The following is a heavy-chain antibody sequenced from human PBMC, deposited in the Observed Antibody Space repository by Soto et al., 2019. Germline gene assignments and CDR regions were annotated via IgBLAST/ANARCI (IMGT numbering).Heavy chain of an antibody. CDR2: INPSGGST. CDR3: AREGVDIVVVPAARGEGYYYYYGMDV. J-gene: IGHJ6*02. V-gene: IGHV1-46*01. D-gene: IGHD2-2*03. CDR1: GYTFTSYY. Sequence: WASVKVSCKASGYTFTSYYMHWVRQAPGQGLEWMGIINPSGGSTSYAQKFQGRVTMTRDTSTSTVYMELSSLRSEDTAVYYCAREGVDIVVVPAARGEGYYYYYGMDVWGQGTTVTVSS.